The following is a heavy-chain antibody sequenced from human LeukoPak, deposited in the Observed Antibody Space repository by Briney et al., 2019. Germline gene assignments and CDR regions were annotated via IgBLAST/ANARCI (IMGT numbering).Heavy chain of an antibody. CDR1: GGTFSSYA. CDR3: ARAGRGYCSSISCLPGD. D-gene: IGHD2-2*01. J-gene: IGHJ4*02. Sequence: AAVKVSCKASGGTFSSYAISWVRQAPGQGLEWMGGIIPIFGTANYAQKFQGRVTITTDESTSTAYMELSSLRSEDTAVYYCARAGRGYCSSISCLPGDWGQGTLVTVSS. CDR2: IIPIFGTA. V-gene: IGHV1-69*05.